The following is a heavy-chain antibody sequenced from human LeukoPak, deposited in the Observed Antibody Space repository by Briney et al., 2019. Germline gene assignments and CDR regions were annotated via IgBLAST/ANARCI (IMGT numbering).Heavy chain of an antibody. Sequence: GGSLRLSCAASGFTFSDYYMSWIRQAPGKGLEWVSYISSSGSTIYYADSVKGRFTISRDNAKNSLYLQMNSLRAEDTAVYYYARFGAMVLYYFDYWGQGTLVTVSS. CDR2: ISSSGSTI. CDR1: GFTFSDYY. V-gene: IGHV3-11*04. CDR3: ARFGAMVLYYFDY. D-gene: IGHD5-18*01. J-gene: IGHJ4*02.